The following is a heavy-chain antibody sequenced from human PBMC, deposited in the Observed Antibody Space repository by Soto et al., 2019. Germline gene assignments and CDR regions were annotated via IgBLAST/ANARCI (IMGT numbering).Heavy chain of an antibody. D-gene: IGHD3-16*01. J-gene: IGHJ4*02. CDR2: VYWADDK. CDR3: AHRRGGVASF. V-gene: IGHV2-5*02. CDR1: GFSLNTRDVG. Sequence: QITLNESGPALVKPTQTLTLTCTFSGFSLNTRDVGVGWIRQPPGKALEWLGVVYWADDKTYSPSLKSRLTITKDTPKNQVVLRMTKRDPVDTATYYGAHRRGGVASFWGQGTLVTVSS.